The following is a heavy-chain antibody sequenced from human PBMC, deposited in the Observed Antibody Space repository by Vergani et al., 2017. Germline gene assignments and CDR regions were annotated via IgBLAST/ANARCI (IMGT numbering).Heavy chain of an antibody. V-gene: IGHV4-34*01. Sequence: QVQLQQWGGGLLKPSETLSLTCVVNGGSFTSYHWPWIRQSPGEGLEWVGDIDHTGRPDYTPSLKSRLTMSVDKSRNKFSLTLNSVTATDTAIYFCARVNTETNGHLNYYYYMDVWGQGTAVTVS. CDR1: GGSFTSYH. CDR2: IDHTGRP. CDR3: ARVNTETNGHLNYYYYMDV. D-gene: IGHD4-11*01. J-gene: IGHJ6*03.